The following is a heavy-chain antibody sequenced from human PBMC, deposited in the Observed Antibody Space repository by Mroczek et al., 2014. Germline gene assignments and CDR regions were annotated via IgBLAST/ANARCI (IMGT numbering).Heavy chain of an antibody. CDR1: GGSISSYY. V-gene: IGHV4-59*01. Sequence: QVQLQQSGPGLVKPSETLSLTCTVSGGSISSYYWSWIRQPPGKGLEWIGYIYYSGSTNYNPSLKSRVTISVDTSKNQFSLKLSSVTAADTAVYYCARDGAYDSPMDVWGQRDHGHRLL. CDR3: ARDGAYDSPMDV. J-gene: IGHJ6*03. CDR2: IYYSGST. D-gene: IGHD3-3*01.